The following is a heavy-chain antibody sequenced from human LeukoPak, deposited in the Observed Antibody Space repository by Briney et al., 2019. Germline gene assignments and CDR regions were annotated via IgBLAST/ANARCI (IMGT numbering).Heavy chain of an antibody. CDR1: GFTFSSYA. Sequence: GGSLRLSCAASGFTFSSYAMSWVRQAPGKGLEWVSVISSSGGSTYYADSVKGRFTISRDNSKNTLYLQMNSLRAEDTAVYYCAKDRGALGYCSGGTCYADYWGQGTLVTVSS. J-gene: IGHJ4*02. V-gene: IGHV3-23*01. CDR3: AKDRGALGYCSGGTCYADY. D-gene: IGHD2-15*01. CDR2: ISSSGGST.